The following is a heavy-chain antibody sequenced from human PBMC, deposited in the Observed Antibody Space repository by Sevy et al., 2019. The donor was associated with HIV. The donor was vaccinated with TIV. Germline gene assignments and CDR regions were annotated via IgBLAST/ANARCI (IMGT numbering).Heavy chain of an antibody. CDR2: ISAYNGNT. CDR1: GYTFTSYG. CDR3: ARDNYYDSSGYYLDY. V-gene: IGHV1-18*01. Sequence: ASVKVSCKASGYTFTSYGISWVRQAPGQGLEWMGWISAYNGNTNYALKLQGRVTMTTDTSTSTAYMELRSLRSDDTAVYYCARDNYYDSSGYYLDYWGQGTLVTVSS. J-gene: IGHJ4*02. D-gene: IGHD3-22*01.